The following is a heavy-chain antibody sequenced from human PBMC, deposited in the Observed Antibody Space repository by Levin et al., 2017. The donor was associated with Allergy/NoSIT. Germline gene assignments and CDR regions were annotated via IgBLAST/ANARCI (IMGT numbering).Heavy chain of an antibody. J-gene: IGHJ4*02. CDR2: IVHRGSLT. CDR1: EFTLTDYD. Sequence: RAGGSLRLSCVASEFTLTDYDIIWVRQVPGKGLEWLSAIVHRGSLTYYADSVMGRFTLSKDYGKKSAFLEMNNLRAEDTAVYYCGRMPADSFGWVDYWGQGIQVTVSS. CDR3: GRMPADSFGWVDY. D-gene: IGHD5-18*01. V-gene: IGHV3-11*04.